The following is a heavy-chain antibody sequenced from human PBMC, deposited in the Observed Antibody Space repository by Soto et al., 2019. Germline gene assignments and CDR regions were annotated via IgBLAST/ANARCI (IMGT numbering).Heavy chain of an antibody. CDR3: ARHPRYSSSWRYEDYYYGMDV. CDR1: GFTVSSNY. J-gene: IGHJ6*02. CDR2: IYSGGST. D-gene: IGHD6-13*01. V-gene: IGHV3-53*01. Sequence: GGSLRLSCAASGFTVSSNYMSWVRQAPGKGLEWVSVIYSGGSTYYADSVKGRFTISRDNSKNTLYLQMNSLRAEDTAVYYCARHPRYSSSWRYEDYYYGMDVWGQGTTVTVSS.